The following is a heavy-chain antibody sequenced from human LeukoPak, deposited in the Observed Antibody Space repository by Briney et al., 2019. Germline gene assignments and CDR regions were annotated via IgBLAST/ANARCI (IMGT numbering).Heavy chain of an antibody. Sequence: SVKVSCKASGGTFSSYAISWVRQAPGQGLERMGRIIPIFGIANYAQKFQGRVTITADKSTSTAYMELSSLRSEDTAVYYCARVREDCGGDCYPDYWGQGTLVTVSS. CDR3: ARVREDCGGDCYPDY. D-gene: IGHD2-21*02. V-gene: IGHV1-69*04. J-gene: IGHJ4*02. CDR1: GGTFSSYA. CDR2: IIPIFGIA.